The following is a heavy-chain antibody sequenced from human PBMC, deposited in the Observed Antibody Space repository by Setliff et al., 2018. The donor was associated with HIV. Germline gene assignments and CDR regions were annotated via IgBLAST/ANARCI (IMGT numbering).Heavy chain of an antibody. CDR1: GGSISSYY. CDR3: ARIFGDQGYYYSMDV. J-gene: IGHJ6*02. V-gene: IGHV4-59*01. CDR2: IYYSGST. D-gene: IGHD3-3*01. Sequence: PSETLSLTCTVSGGSISSYYWSWIRQPPGKGLEWIGYIYYSGSTNYNPFLKSRVTISVDTSKNQFSLKLSSVIAADTAVYYCARIFGDQGYYYSMDVWGQGTTVTVSS.